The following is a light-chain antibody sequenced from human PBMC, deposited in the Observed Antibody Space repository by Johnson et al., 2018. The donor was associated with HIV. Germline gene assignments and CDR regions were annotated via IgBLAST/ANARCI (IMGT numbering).Light chain of an antibody. CDR1: SSIIRNNY. Sequence: QPVLTQPPSVSAAPGQKVTISCSGSSSIIRNNYVSWYQQLPGAAPKLLIYENDRRPSGIPDRFSGSKSGTSATLDITGPQTGDEADYYCGTWDGRLSAGGVFGTGTRLTVL. CDR3: GTWDGRLSAGGV. J-gene: IGLJ1*01. V-gene: IGLV1-51*02. CDR2: END.